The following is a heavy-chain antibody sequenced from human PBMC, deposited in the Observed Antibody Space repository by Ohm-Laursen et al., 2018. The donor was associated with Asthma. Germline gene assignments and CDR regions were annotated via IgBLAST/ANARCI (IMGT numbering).Heavy chain of an antibody. D-gene: IGHD3-16*02. CDR3: AKLHDYIWGSYRLDY. V-gene: IGHV3-23*01. CDR1: GFTFSSYA. J-gene: IGHJ4*02. CDR2: ISGSGGST. Sequence: SLRLSCAASGFTFSSYATSWVRQAPGKGLEWVSAISGSGGSTYYADSVKGRFTISRDNSKNTLYLQMNSLRAEDTAVYYCAKLHDYIWGSYRLDYWGQGTLVTVSS.